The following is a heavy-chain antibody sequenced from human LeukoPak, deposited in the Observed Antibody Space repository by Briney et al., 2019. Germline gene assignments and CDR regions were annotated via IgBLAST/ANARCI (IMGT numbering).Heavy chain of an antibody. Sequence: ASVKVSCKASGYTFTSYAMNWVRQAPGQGLEWMGWINTNTGSPTYAQGFTGRFVFSLDTSVSTAYLQISSLKAEDTAVYYCVLTDYDFWSGPRPFDYWGQGTLVTVSS. CDR2: INTNTGSP. V-gene: IGHV7-4-1*02. CDR1: GYTFTSYA. J-gene: IGHJ4*02. D-gene: IGHD3-3*01. CDR3: VLTDYDFWSGPRPFDY.